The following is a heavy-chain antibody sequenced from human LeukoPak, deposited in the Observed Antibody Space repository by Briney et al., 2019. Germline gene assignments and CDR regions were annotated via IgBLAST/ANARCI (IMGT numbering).Heavy chain of an antibody. CDR1: GGSMNSYY. CDR3: ARGGLDP. CDR2: IYYLGST. J-gene: IGHJ5*02. Sequence: SETLSLTCTVSGGSMNSYYWSWVRQPPGKGLEWIAYIYYLGSTSYSPSLRGRGSISVDTSKNQFSLNLNSVTAADTAVYYCARGGLDPWGQGTLVTVSS. V-gene: IGHV4-59*12.